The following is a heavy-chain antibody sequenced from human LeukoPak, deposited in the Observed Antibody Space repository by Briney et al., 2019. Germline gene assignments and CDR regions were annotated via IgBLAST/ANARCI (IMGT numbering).Heavy chain of an antibody. J-gene: IGHJ4*02. D-gene: IGHD3-22*01. Sequence: ASVKVSCKASGYTFTSYDINWVRQATGQGLEWMGWMNPNSGNTGYAQKLQGRVTMTTDTSTSTAYMELRSLRSDDTAVYYCARDIAGGAYYYDSSGYYSHFDYWGQGTLVTVSS. CDR3: ARDIAGGAYYYDSSGYYSHFDY. CDR2: MNPNSGNT. CDR1: GYTFTSYD. V-gene: IGHV1-8*01.